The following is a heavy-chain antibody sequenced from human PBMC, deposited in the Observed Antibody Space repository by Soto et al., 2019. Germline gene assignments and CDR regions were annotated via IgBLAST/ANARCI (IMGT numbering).Heavy chain of an antibody. CDR1: GFSFSNYE. Sequence: PGGSLRLSCAASGFSFSNYEMNWVRQAPGKGLEWVAYISNGGSTVHYADSVRGRFTVSRDNARNSLYLQMNTLRVEDTALYYCARDRAAGGYWGQGTLVTVSS. D-gene: IGHD6-13*01. CDR2: ISNGGSTV. V-gene: IGHV3-48*03. CDR3: ARDRAAGGY. J-gene: IGHJ4*02.